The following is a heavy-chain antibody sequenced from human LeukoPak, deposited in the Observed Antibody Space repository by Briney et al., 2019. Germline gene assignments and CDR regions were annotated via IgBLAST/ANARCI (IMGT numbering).Heavy chain of an antibody. J-gene: IGHJ4*02. V-gene: IGHV3-30*04. CDR3: ARGSGYLETFDY. D-gene: IGHD3-22*01. CDR1: GFIFSSYA. Sequence: GGSLRLSCAASGFIFSSYAMHWVRQAPGKGLEWVAVISYDGSNKYYADSVKGRFTISRDNSRDTLYLQMNSLRAEDTAVYYCARGSGYLETFDYWGQGTLVTVSS. CDR2: ISYDGSNK.